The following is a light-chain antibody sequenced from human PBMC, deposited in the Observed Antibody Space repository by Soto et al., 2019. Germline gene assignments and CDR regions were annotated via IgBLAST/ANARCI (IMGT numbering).Light chain of an antibody. CDR3: QQRTNWPSST. V-gene: IGKV3-11*01. J-gene: IGKJ5*01. CDR1: QSVNSY. CDR2: DAS. Sequence: EIVLTQSPATLSLSPGERATLSCRASQSVNSYLAWYQQRPGQAPRLLIHDASSRATGIPARFSGSGSGTDFTLTISSLAPEDFAVYYGQQRTNWPSSTFGQGTRLEIK.